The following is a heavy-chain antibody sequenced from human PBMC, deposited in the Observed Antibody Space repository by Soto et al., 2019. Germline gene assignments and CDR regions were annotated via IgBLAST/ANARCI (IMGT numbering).Heavy chain of an antibody. CDR3: ARGEGLWGSSPDY. D-gene: IGHD6-13*01. Sequence: QVQLVESGGGVVQPGTSLRLSCAASGFTFSSYGMHWVRQAPGKGLEWVAVISYDGSNKYYADSVKGRFTISRDNSKNTLYLQMNSLRPEDTAVYYCARGEGLWGSSPDYWGQGTLVTVAS. J-gene: IGHJ4*02. CDR2: ISYDGSNK. V-gene: IGHV3-30*03. CDR1: GFTFSSYG.